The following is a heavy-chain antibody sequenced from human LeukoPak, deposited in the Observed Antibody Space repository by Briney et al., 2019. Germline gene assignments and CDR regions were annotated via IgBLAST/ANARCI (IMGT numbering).Heavy chain of an antibody. D-gene: IGHD3-10*01. CDR2: IKQDGSET. CDR3: ARDRFGGSCYES. V-gene: IGHV3-7*04. J-gene: IGHJ5*02. Sequence: GGSLRLSCTASGFTFNNHYMTWVRQAPGKGLEWVANIKQDGSETFYLDSVKGLFTISRDNAKNSLYLQMNDVRAEDTAVYFCARDRFGGSCYESWGQGTLVTVTS. CDR1: GFTFNNHY.